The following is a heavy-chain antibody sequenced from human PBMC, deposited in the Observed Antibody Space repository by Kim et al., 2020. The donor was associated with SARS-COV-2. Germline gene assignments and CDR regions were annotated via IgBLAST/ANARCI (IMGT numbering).Heavy chain of an antibody. J-gene: IGHJ4*02. Sequence: GGSLRLSCAASGLTFSSYWMHWVRQAPGKGLVWVSRINSDGSTTSYADSVKGRFTISRDNVKNTLYLQMNSLRAKDTAVYYCASRTAVAGIYYFDYWGQGTLVTVSS. V-gene: IGHV3-74*01. CDR2: INSDGSTT. CDR3: ASRTAVAGIYYFDY. CDR1: GLTFSSYW. D-gene: IGHD6-19*01.